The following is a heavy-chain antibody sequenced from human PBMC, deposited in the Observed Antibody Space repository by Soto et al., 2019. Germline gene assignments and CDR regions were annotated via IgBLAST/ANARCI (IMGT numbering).Heavy chain of an antibody. CDR1: GFTFSGSA. CDR3: TIPLSSVGATTKDY. CDR2: IRSKANSYAT. Sequence: EVQLVESGGGLVQPGGSLKLSCAASGFTFSGSAMHWVRQASGKGLEWVGRIRSKANSYATAYAASVKGRFTISRDDSKNTAYLQMNNLKTDDTAVYYCTIPLSSVGATTKDYWGQGTLVTVSS. V-gene: IGHV3-73*02. D-gene: IGHD1-26*01. J-gene: IGHJ4*02.